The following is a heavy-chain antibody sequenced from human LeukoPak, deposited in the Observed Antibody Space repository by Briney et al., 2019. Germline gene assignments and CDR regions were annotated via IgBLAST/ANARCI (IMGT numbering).Heavy chain of an antibody. D-gene: IGHD1-1*01. J-gene: IGHJ6*02. CDR1: GFAFSKYW. Sequence: PGGSPRLSCAASGFAFSKYWMHWVRQAPGEGLVWVSRVKSDGSDPTYADSVKGRFTISRDNAKNTLYLQMNSLTTEDTAVYYCARFNNDGGLDVWGQGTTVTVSS. CDR3: ARFNNDGGLDV. CDR2: VKSDGSDP. V-gene: IGHV3-74*01.